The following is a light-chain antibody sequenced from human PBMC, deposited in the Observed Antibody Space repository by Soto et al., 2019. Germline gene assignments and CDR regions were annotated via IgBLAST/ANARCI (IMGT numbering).Light chain of an antibody. Sequence: QSVLTQPRSVSGSPGQSVTISCAGTSNDVGAYNYVSWYQQHTGKAPKLIIYAVIKRPSGVPDRFSGSKSGNTASLTISGLQTEDEADYYCCSYAASFWVFGGGTQLTVL. J-gene: IGLJ3*02. V-gene: IGLV2-11*01. CDR2: AVI. CDR3: CSYAASFWV. CDR1: SNDVGAYNY.